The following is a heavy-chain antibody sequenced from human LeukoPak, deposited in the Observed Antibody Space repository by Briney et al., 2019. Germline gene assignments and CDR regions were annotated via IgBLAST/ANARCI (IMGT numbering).Heavy chain of an antibody. Sequence: PSETLSLTCTVSGGSISSYYWSWIRQPPGKGLEWIGYIYYSGSTNYNPSLKSRVTISVDTSKNQFSLKLRSVTAADTAVYYCARGGSRSSSWFYFDYWGQGSLVTVSS. CDR2: IYYSGST. D-gene: IGHD6-13*01. V-gene: IGHV4-59*01. CDR3: ARGGSRSSSWFYFDY. CDR1: GGSISSYY. J-gene: IGHJ4*02.